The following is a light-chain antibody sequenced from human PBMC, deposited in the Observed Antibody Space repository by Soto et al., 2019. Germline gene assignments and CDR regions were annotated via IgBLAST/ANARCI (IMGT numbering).Light chain of an antibody. CDR3: QQYNNWPPYT. V-gene: IGKV1-5*03. CDR1: QSIGNW. J-gene: IGKJ2*01. Sequence: DIQMTQSPSTLSASVGDRVTITCRASQSIGNWLAWYQQKPGKAPKLLIYKASSLESGVPPRFXGSGSGTEFTLTISSLQSEDFAVYYCQQYNNWPPYTFGQGTKLEIK. CDR2: KAS.